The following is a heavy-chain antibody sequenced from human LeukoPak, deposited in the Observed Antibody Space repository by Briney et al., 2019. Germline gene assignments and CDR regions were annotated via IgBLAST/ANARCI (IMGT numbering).Heavy chain of an antibody. Sequence: SETLSLTWTVSGGSISSYYWSWMRQPPGKGLEWIGYIYYSGSTNYNPSLKSRVTISVDTSKNQFSLKLSSVTAADTAVYYCARGQKLDYYYYYGMDVWGQGTTVTVSS. V-gene: IGHV4-59*01. CDR1: GGSISSYY. CDR2: IYYSGST. D-gene: IGHD3-3*02. J-gene: IGHJ6*02. CDR3: ARGQKLDYYYYYGMDV.